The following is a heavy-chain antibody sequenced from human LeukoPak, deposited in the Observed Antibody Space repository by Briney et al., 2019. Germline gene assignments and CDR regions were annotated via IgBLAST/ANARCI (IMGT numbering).Heavy chain of an antibody. J-gene: IGHJ5*02. CDR3: ARVMYTSSAGGWFDP. V-gene: IGHV3-72*01. CDR2: IGSKANSYTT. Sequence: PGGSLRLSCAASGFTFSSYSMNWVRQAPGKGLEWVGRIGSKANSYTTTYAASVKGRFTILRDDSKNSLYLQINSLKTEDTAVYYCARVMYTSSAGGWFDPWGQGTLVTVSS. CDR1: GFTFSSYS. D-gene: IGHD6-6*01.